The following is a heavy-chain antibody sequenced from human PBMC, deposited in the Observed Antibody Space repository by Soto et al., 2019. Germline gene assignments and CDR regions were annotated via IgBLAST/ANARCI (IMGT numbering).Heavy chain of an antibody. J-gene: IGHJ4*02. CDR3: ARGAADTAMVDS. CDR2: IFYSGST. Sequence: SETLSLTCTVSGGSIRSYYWTWIRQPPWKGLEWLGYIFYSGSTFYNPSLKSLVTISIHTSKSQFSLQLTSVTAADTAVYYCARGAADTAMVDSWGQGTLVTVSS. V-gene: IGHV4-59*01. D-gene: IGHD5-18*01. CDR1: GGSIRSYY.